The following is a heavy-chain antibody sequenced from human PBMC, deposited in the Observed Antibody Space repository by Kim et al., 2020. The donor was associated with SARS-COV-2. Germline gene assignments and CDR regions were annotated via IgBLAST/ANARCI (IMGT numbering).Heavy chain of an antibody. CDR3: AKGRIAAACLDY. D-gene: IGHD6-13*01. Sequence: GGSLRLSCAASAFTFSSYAMTWVRQAPGKGLEWVSAISGSGGSTYYADSVKGRFTISRDNSKNTLYLQMNSLRAEDTAVYYCAKGRIAAACLDYWGQGTLVTVSS. J-gene: IGHJ4*02. V-gene: IGHV3-23*01. CDR1: AFTFSSYA. CDR2: ISGSGGST.